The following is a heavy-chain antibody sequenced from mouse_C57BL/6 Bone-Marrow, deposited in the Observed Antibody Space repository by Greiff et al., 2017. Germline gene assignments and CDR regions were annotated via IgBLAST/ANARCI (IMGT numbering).Heavy chain of an antibody. V-gene: IGHV1-63*01. Sequence: QVQLKESGAELVRPGTSVKMSCTASGYTFTNYWIGWAKQRPGHGLEWIGDLYPGGGYTNYNEKFKGKATLTADKSSSTIYMQFSSLTSEDSAIYYCTRARRYFDYGGQGTTLTVSS. CDR3: TRARRYFDY. CDR2: LYPGGGYT. CDR1: GYTFTNYW. J-gene: IGHJ2*01.